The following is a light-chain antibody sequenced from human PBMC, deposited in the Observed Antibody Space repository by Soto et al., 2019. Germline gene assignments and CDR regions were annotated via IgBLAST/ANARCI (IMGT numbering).Light chain of an antibody. J-gene: IGLJ1*01. V-gene: IGLV1-40*01. CDR2: GNS. CDR3: LSYDSSLSANYV. CDR1: SSNIGAGYD. Sequence: QAVVTQPPSVSGAPGQRVTISCTGSSSNIGAGYDVHWYQQLPGTAPKLLIYGNSNRPSGVPDRFSGSKSGTSASLAITGLQAEDEADYYCLSYDSSLSANYVFGTGTKLTVL.